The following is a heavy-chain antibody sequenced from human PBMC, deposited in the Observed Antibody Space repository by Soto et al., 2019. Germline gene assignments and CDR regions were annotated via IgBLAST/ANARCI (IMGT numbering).Heavy chain of an antibody. Sequence: QVQLVQSGAEVKKPGSSVKVSCKASGGTFSSYAISWVRQAPGQGLEWMGGIIPIFGTANYAQKFQGRVTSTANESTSTAAMGLSSLRSEDTAVYYCARPTRYYYDSSGQSAWFCPWGQGTLVTVSS. CDR3: ARPTRYYYDSSGQSAWFCP. CDR1: GGTFSSYA. V-gene: IGHV1-69*12. D-gene: IGHD3-22*01. CDR2: IIPIFGTA. J-gene: IGHJ5*02.